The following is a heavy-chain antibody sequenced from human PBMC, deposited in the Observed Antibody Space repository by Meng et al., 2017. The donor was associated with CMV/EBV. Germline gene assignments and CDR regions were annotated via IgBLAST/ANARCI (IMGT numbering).Heavy chain of an antibody. Sequence: GLTFTNYGMSWVRQAPGKGLEWVSTISGSGDTTYYVDSVKGRFTISRDNSKNTLYLQMNSLRAEDTAVYYCASTPLLWFGEFDEFDYWGQGTLVTVSS. CDR1: GLTFTNYG. D-gene: IGHD3-10*01. V-gene: IGHV3-23*01. CDR2: ISGSGDTT. J-gene: IGHJ4*02. CDR3: ASTPLLWFGEFDEFDY.